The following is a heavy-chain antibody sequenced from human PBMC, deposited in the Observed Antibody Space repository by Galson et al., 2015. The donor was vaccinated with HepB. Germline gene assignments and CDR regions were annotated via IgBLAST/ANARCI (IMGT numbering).Heavy chain of an antibody. CDR3: ARHYYGSGRIL. CDR2: IDPTDSYT. J-gene: IGHJ4*02. CDR1: GYSFTTYW. V-gene: IGHV5-10-1*01. Sequence: QSGAEVKKPGESLRISCKGSGYSFTTYWIIWVRQMPGKGLEWMGMIDPTDSYTNYSPSFQGHVTISADKSISTAYLLWSSLKASDTAMYYCARHYYGSGRILWGQGTLVTVSP. D-gene: IGHD3-10*01.